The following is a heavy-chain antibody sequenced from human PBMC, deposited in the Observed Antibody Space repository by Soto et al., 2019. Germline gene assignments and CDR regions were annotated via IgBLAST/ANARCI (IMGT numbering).Heavy chain of an antibody. Sequence: GPQRLSYKDSLFTVSDHYMDCVRHTPGNGLDLVGRTRNKANRYTTEYAASVKGRFTISRDDSKNSLYLQMSSLKTEDTAVYYCVRGPVVPGAVLDLYYLDYWGRGTLVTV. D-gene: IGHD2-2*02. CDR2: TRNKANRYTT. V-gene: IGHV3-72*01. CDR3: VRGPVVPGAVLDLYYLDY. J-gene: IGHJ4*02. CDR1: LFTVSDHY.